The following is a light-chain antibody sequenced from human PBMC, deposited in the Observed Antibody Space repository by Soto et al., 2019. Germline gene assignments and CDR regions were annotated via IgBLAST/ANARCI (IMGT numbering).Light chain of an antibody. Sequence: ENVLTQSPGTLSLSPGEGASLSCRASQRVTSTYFGWYQQKPGQAPRLIIYATSRRATGIPDRFAGSGSGTDFTLSISSLQSEDFAFYYCQQCNDWPLTFGGGTRVESK. CDR1: QRVTSTY. V-gene: IGKV3D-20*02. J-gene: IGKJ4*01. CDR2: ATS. CDR3: QQCNDWPLT.